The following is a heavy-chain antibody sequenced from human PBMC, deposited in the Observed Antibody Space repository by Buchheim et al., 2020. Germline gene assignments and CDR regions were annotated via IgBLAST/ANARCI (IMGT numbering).Heavy chain of an antibody. CDR1: GFSLSTSGVG. V-gene: IGHV2-5*02. J-gene: IGHJ5*02. CDR2: FYWDDDK. Sequence: QIPLKESGPTLVKPTQTLTLTCTSSGFSLSTSGVGVGWIRQPPGKALEWLALFYWDDDKRYSPSLNRRPTITKDTTNNQVVLTMTNMDPVDTATYYCAHSAETSGWFHNWFDPWGQGTL. D-gene: IGHD6-19*01. CDR3: AHSAETSGWFHNWFDP.